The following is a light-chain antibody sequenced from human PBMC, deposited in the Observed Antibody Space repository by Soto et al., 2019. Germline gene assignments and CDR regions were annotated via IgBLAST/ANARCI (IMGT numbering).Light chain of an antibody. Sequence: EIVLTQSPGTLSLSPGEGATLSCRASQSVSSSLLAWFQQKPGQAPRLLIHDVSSRATGIPDRFSGSGSGTDFTLSISRLEPEYFAVYYCHQYGSSPLTFGQGTKLEIK. J-gene: IGKJ2*01. V-gene: IGKV3-20*01. CDR3: HQYGSSPLT. CDR2: DVS. CDR1: QSVSSSL.